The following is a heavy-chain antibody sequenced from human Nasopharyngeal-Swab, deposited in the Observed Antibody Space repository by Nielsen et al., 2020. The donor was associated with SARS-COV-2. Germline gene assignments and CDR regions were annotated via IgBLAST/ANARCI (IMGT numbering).Heavy chain of an antibody. D-gene: IGHD3-22*01. CDR2: IWYDGSNK. CDR1: GFTFSNYG. CDR3: AKVYDSSGYYYVAHTSHFDY. J-gene: IGHJ4*02. Sequence: GGSLRLSCAASGFTFSNYGMHWVRQAPGKGLEWVAVIWYDGSNKYYADSVKGRFTISRDNSKNTLYLQMNSLRAEDTAVYYCAKVYDSSGYYYVAHTSHFDYWGQGTLVTVSS. V-gene: IGHV3-33*06.